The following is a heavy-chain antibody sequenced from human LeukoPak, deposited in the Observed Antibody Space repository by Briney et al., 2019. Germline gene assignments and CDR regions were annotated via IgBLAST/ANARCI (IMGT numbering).Heavy chain of an antibody. Sequence: PSETLSLTCTVSGASIRSGDYYWSWIRQPPGKGLEWIGYIYDSGSTYYNPSLKSRITISVDTSENRFSLKLSSVTATDTAVYYCARDCSGGSCYGAFDIWGQGAMVTVSS. CDR2: IYDSGST. CDR3: ARDCSGGSCYGAFDI. J-gene: IGHJ3*02. CDR1: GASIRSGDYY. D-gene: IGHD2-15*01. V-gene: IGHV4-30-4*01.